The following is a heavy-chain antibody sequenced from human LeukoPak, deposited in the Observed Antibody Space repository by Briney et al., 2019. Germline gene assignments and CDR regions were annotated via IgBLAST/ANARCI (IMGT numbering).Heavy chain of an antibody. CDR1: GGSISSSYYY. J-gene: IGHJ4*02. Sequence: SETLSLTCTVSGGSISSSYYYWGWIRQPPGKGLEWIGEINHSGSTNYNPSLKSRVTISVDTSKNQFSLKLSSVTAADTAVYYCARDWNPFDYWGQGTLVTVSS. D-gene: IGHD1-1*01. CDR3: ARDWNPFDY. CDR2: INHSGST. V-gene: IGHV4-39*07.